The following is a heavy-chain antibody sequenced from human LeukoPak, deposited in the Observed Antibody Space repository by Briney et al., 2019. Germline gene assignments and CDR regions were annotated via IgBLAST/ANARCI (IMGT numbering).Heavy chain of an antibody. Sequence: GGSLRLSCAASGFTFSSYGMHWVRQAPGKGLEWVSSISSSSSYIYYADSVKGRFTISRDNAKNSLYLQMNSLRAEDTAVYYCARDQGTATSIFDYWGQGTLVTVSS. CDR1: GFTFSSYG. J-gene: IGHJ4*02. V-gene: IGHV3-21*01. D-gene: IGHD2-21*02. CDR2: ISSSSSYI. CDR3: ARDQGTATSIFDY.